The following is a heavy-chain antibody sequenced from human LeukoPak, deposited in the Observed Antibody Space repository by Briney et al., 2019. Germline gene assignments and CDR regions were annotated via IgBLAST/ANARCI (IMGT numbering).Heavy chain of an antibody. CDR1: GGSISSSLYY. CDR3: AREDYYDSSPDAFGI. J-gene: IGHJ3*02. CDR2: VYYDGNT. D-gene: IGHD3-22*01. Sequence: SETLSLTCTVSGGSISSSLYYWGWFRRPPGKGLEWIGNVYYDGNTYRNPPLRSRVTMAVDTSKNQFSLKLRSVTAADTAVYYCAREDYYDSSPDAFGIWGHGTMVTVSS. V-gene: IGHV4-39*07.